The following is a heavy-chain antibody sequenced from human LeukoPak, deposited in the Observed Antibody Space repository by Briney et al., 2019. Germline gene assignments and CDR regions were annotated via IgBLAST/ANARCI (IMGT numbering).Heavy chain of an antibody. J-gene: IGHJ4*02. Sequence: ASVKVSCKASGYTFTCYYMHWVRQAPGQGLEWMGWINPNSGGTNYAQKFQGWVTMTRDTSTSTAYMELSRLRSDDTAVYYCAREQGADPNFDYWGQGTLVTVSS. V-gene: IGHV1-2*04. CDR1: GYTFTCYY. CDR3: AREQGADPNFDY. D-gene: IGHD6-19*01. CDR2: INPNSGGT.